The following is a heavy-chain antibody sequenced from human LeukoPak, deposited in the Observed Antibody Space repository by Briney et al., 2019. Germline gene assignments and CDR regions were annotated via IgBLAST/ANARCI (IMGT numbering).Heavy chain of an antibody. CDR1: GFTFSSYG. D-gene: IGHD6-19*01. CDR2: IWYDGSNK. Sequence: GRSLRLSCAASGFTFSSYGMHWVRQAPGKGLEWVAVIWYDGSNKYYADSVKGRFTISRDNSKNTLYLQMNSLRAEDTAVYYCVRGIQSSGWYDYYYYYGMDVWGQGTTVTVSS. J-gene: IGHJ6*02. V-gene: IGHV3-33*01. CDR3: VRGIQSSGWYDYYYYYGMDV.